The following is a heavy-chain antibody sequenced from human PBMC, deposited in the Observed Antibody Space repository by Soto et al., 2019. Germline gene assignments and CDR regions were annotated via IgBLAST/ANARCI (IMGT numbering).Heavy chain of an antibody. Sequence: ASVKVSCKASGYIFTSYALHWVRQAPGQRLEWMGWINAGKGNTKYSQKFQGRVTITRDTSASVAYMELSSLASEDTAVYYCARSEIRNEGCDSWGQGTRFTVSS. D-gene: IGHD1-1*01. V-gene: IGHV1-3*01. CDR3: ARSEIRNEGCDS. J-gene: IGHJ4*02. CDR1: GYIFTSYA. CDR2: INAGKGNT.